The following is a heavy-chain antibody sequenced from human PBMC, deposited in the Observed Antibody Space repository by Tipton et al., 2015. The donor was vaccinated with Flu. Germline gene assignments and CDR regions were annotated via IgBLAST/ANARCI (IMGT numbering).Heavy chain of an antibody. Sequence: VQLVQSGAEVKKPGESLKISCQGSGYSFSDYWIGWVRQMPEKGLEWMGIIYPGDSETKYSPSFQGQVTISADKSVSTAYLQWSSLKASDTAMYYCVRHPYCSNAICPPGYWYFDLWGRGTLLTVSS. CDR2: IYPGDSET. CDR3: VRHPYCSNAICPPGYWYFDL. J-gene: IGHJ2*01. V-gene: IGHV5-51*01. CDR1: GYSFSDYW. D-gene: IGHD2-8*01.